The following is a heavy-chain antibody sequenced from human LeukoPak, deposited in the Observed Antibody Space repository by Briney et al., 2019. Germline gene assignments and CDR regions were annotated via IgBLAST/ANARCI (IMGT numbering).Heavy chain of an antibody. J-gene: IGHJ6*02. CDR3: AGGYYDSSGYYYNYYNGMDV. V-gene: IGHV4-59*01. CDR1: GGSISSYY. Sequence: SETLSLTCTVSGGSISSYYWSWIRQPPGKGLEWIGYIYYSGSTNYNPSLKSRVTVSVDTSKNQFSLKLSSVTAADTAVYYCAGGYYDSSGYYYNYYNGMDVWGQGTTVTVSS. D-gene: IGHD3-22*01. CDR2: IYYSGST.